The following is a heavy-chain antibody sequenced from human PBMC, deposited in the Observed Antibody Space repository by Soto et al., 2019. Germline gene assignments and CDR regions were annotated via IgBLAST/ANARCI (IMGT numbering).Heavy chain of an antibody. CDR2: IWYEGTTK. Sequence: GGSLRLSCVASGFTLSNYGMHWVRQAPGKGLEWIALIWYEGTTKYSTDSMKGRFSISRDQSKSTLYLQVNSLRAEDTATYYCARDVGASGSSRWFDPWGQGTLVTVSA. D-gene: IGHD6-13*01. J-gene: IGHJ5*02. CDR3: ARDVGASGSSRWFDP. CDR1: GFTLSNYG. V-gene: IGHV3-33*01.